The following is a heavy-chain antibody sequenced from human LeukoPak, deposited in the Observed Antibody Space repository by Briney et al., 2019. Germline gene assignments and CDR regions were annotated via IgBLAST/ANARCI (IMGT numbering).Heavy chain of an antibody. CDR3: AGESSLHWLASGWFDP. CDR1: GASVNTGSHY. V-gene: IGHV4-61*01. J-gene: IGHJ5*02. CDR2: IHYSGTT. Sequence: PSETLSLTCAVSGASVNTGSHYWSWIRQPPGKALEWIGYIHYSGTTNYNPSLKSRLTMSIDASKNQLSLSLRSLTPADTAVYYCAGESSLHWLASGWFDPWGQGTLVAVSS. D-gene: IGHD6-19*01.